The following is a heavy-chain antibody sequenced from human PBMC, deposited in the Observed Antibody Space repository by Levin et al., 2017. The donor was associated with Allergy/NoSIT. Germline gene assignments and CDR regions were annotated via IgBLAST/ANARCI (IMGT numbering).Heavy chain of an antibody. Sequence: PSETLSLTCTVSGDSISSNSYFWGWIRQPPGKGLEWIGSIFYSGSTYYNPSLKSRVTISVDTSKNQFSLKLSSVTAPDTAVYYCARHPSPTVVTPWDIWGQGTMVTVSS. J-gene: IGHJ3*02. D-gene: IGHD4-23*01. CDR3: ARHPSPTVVTPWDI. V-gene: IGHV4-39*01. CDR1: GDSISSNSYF. CDR2: IFYSGST.